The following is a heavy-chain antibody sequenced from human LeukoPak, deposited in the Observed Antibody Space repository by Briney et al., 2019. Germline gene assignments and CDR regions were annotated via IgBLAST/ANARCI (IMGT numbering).Heavy chain of an antibody. Sequence: SETLSLTCAVYGGSFSGYYWSWIRQPPGKGLEWIGEINHSGSTNYNPSLKSRVTISVDTSKNQFSLKLSSVTAADTAVYYCAGGYYDSSGYYQIYYYYYMDVWGKGTTVTISS. V-gene: IGHV4-34*01. CDR2: INHSGST. D-gene: IGHD3-22*01. CDR1: GGSFSGYY. J-gene: IGHJ6*03. CDR3: AGGYYDSSGYYQIYYYYYMDV.